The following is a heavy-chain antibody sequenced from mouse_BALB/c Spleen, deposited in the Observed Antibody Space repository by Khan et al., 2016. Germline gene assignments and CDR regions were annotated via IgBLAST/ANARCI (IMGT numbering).Heavy chain of an antibody. V-gene: IGHV9-2-1*01. CDR2: INTETGEP. D-gene: IGHD1-2*01. CDR1: GYTFTDYS. Sequence: QIQLVQSGPELKKPGETVKISCKASGYTFTDYSMHWVKQTPGKGLKWMGRINTETGEPTYADDFKGRFAFSLETSASTAYLQITNLKNEDTATYFCARATLLRLLAYWGQGTLVTVSA. J-gene: IGHJ3*01. CDR3: ARATLLRLLAY.